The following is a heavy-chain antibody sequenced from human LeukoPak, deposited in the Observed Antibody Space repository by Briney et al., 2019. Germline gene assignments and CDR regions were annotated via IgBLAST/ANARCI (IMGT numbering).Heavy chain of an antibody. CDR3: VKALGGSGSY. Sequence: PGGSLRLSCAASGFTFSSYAMHWVRQAPGKGLEWVAFIRNDGTKEYHADSVKGRFSISRDNPKNTLYLQMNSLSVEDTAIYYCVKALGGSGSYWGQGTSVIVSS. CDR2: IRNDGTKE. J-gene: IGHJ4*02. CDR1: GFTFSSYA. D-gene: IGHD3-10*01. V-gene: IGHV3-30*02.